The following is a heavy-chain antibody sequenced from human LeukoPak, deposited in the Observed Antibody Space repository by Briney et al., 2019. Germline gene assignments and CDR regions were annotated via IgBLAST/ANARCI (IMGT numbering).Heavy chain of an antibody. CDR3: ARNLPAADY. J-gene: IGHJ4*02. D-gene: IGHD2-2*01. V-gene: IGHV3-48*04. CDR2: ISSTSSVI. Sequence: GGSLRLSCTASGFTFSSQTMNWVRQAPGKGLEWVSYISSTSSVIYYADSVKGRFTISRDNAKSSLYLQMSSLRAEDTAVYYCARNLPAADYWGQGTLVTVSS. CDR1: GFTFSSQT.